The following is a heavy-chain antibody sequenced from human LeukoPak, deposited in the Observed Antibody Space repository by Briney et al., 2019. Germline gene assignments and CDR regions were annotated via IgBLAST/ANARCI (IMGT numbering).Heavy chain of an antibody. D-gene: IGHD6-13*01. CDR1: GYTLTELS. V-gene: IGHV1-24*01. CDR3: ATDRVAAAGTNFDY. CDR2: FDPEDGET. Sequence: ASVTVSCKVSGYTLTELSMHWVRQAPGKGLEWMGGFDPEDGETIYAQKFQGRVTMTEDTSTDTAYMELSSLRSEDTAVYYCATDRVAAAGTNFDYWGQGTLVTVSS. J-gene: IGHJ4*02.